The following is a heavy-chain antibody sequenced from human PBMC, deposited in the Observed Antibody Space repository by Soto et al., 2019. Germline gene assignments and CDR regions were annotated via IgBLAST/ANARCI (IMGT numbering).Heavy chain of an antibody. CDR2: ISSSSSTI. J-gene: IGHJ6*02. V-gene: IGHV3-48*02. D-gene: IGHD3-10*01. CDR1: GFTFSSYS. CDR3: ARDDGSGSYDYYGMDV. Sequence: PXGSLILSFAASGFTFSSYSMNWVRTAPGKGLEWVSYISSSSSTIYYADSVKGRFTISRDNAKNSLYLQMNSLRDEDTAVYYCARDDGSGSYDYYGMDVWGQGTTVTVSS.